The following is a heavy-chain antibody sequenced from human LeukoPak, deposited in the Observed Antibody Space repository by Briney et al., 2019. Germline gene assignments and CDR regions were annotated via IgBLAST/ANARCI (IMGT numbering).Heavy chain of an antibody. D-gene: IGHD4-17*01. V-gene: IGHV1-8*03. CDR2: MNPNSGNT. CDR1: GHTFTSYD. Sequence: GASVKVSCKASGHTFTSYDINWVRQATGQGLEWMGWMNPNSGNTGYAQKFQGRVTVTRNTSISTAYMELSSLRSEDTAVYYCARGQNTRDYEFDYWGQGTLVTVSS. CDR3: ARGQNTRDYEFDY. J-gene: IGHJ4*02.